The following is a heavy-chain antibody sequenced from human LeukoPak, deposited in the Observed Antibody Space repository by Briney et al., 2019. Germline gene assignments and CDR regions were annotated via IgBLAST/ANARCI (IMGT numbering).Heavy chain of an antibody. J-gene: IGHJ6*02. D-gene: IGHD6-19*01. V-gene: IGHV3-30*18. CDR1: GVSFSSHW. CDR3: AKVAGTLDV. Sequence: GGSLRLSCAGSGVSFSSHWMSWVRQAPGKGLEWVAVISYDGSNKYYADSVKGRFTISRDNSKNTLYLQMNSLRAEDTAVYYCAKVAGTLDVWGQGTTVTVSS. CDR2: ISYDGSNK.